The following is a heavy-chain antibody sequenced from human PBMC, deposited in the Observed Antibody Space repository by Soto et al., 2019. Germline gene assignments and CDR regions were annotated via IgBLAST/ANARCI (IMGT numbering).Heavy chain of an antibody. CDR2: SNHRGST. CDR1: GGSFSGYY. V-gene: IGHV4-34*01. Sequence: LEILSLTCAVYGGSFSGYYLTWIRQPPEKGLEWIGESNHRGSTNYTPSLKSRVTISVDTSKNQISLKLSSVTAADTAVYYCVRALELVGAHKALDYWGQGTLVTVSS. J-gene: IGHJ4*02. D-gene: IGHD1-26*01. CDR3: VRALELVGAHKALDY.